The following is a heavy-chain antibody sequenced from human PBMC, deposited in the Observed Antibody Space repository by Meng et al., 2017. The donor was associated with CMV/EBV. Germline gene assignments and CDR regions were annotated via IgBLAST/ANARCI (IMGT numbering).Heavy chain of an antibody. J-gene: IGHJ4*02. V-gene: IGHV4-61*01. CDR1: GSVRSGRYY. Sequence: GSVRSGRYYWSWIRQPPGKGLEWIGYIYYSGSTNYNPSLKSRVTISVDTSKNQFSLKLSSVTAADTAVYYCARGGEYDFWSGYDLDYWGQGTLVTVSS. CDR2: IYYSGST. D-gene: IGHD3-3*01. CDR3: ARGGEYDFWSGYDLDY.